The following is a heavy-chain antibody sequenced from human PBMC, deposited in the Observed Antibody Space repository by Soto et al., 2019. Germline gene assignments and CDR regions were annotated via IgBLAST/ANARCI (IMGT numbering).Heavy chain of an antibody. CDR2: IYYSGST. D-gene: IGHD3-16*01. CDR1: GGSISSGGYY. V-gene: IGHV4-31*03. Sequence: PLETLSLTCTVSGGSISSGGYYWSWMRQQPGKGLEWIGYIYYSGSTYYNPSLKSRVTISVDTSKNQFSLKLSSVTAADTAVYYCAREGVPRNYFYNGMDVWGQGTTVTVSS. J-gene: IGHJ6*02. CDR3: AREGVPRNYFYNGMDV.